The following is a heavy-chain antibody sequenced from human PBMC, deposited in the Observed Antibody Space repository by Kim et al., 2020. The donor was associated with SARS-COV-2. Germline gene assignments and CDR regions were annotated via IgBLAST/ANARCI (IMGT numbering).Heavy chain of an antibody. CDR1: GYSISSGYY. J-gene: IGHJ4*02. CDR3: AREPDNRYNYYDSSGYGPSFDY. D-gene: IGHD3-22*01. CDR2: IYHSGST. V-gene: IGHV4-38-2*02. Sequence: SETLSLTCTVSGYSISSGYYWGWIRQPPGKGLEWIGSIYHSGSTYYNPSLKSRVTISVDTSKNQFSLKLSSVTAADTAVYYCAREPDNRYNYYDSSGYGPSFDYWGQGTLVTVSS.